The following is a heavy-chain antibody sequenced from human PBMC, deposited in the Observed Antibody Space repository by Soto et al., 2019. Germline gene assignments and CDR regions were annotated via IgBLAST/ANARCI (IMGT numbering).Heavy chain of an antibody. V-gene: IGHV4-59*01. CDR2: IYYSGST. J-gene: IGHJ4*02. CDR3: ASSSVEDTVSGFDY. CDR1: GGSISSYY. Sequence: QVQLQESGPGLVKPSETLSLTCTVSGGSISSYYWSWIRQPPGKGLEWIGYIYYSGSTNYNPSLKSRVTXXVXTXXNQFSLKLSSVTAADTAVYYCASSSVEDTVSGFDYWGQGTLVTVSS. D-gene: IGHD3-10*01.